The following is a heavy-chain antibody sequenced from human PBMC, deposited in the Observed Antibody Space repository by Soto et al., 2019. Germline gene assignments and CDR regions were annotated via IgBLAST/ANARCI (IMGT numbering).Heavy chain of an antibody. V-gene: IGHV3-23*01. D-gene: IGHD4-17*01. CDR3: AKRTVGWYFDL. CDR2: ISGSGDST. Sequence: GGSLRLSCAASGFTFNPYGVNWVRQAPGKGLEWVSAISGSGDSTYYADSVKGRFTISRDNSKNTQYLQMNSLRAEDTAVYYCAKRTVGWYFDLWGRGTLVTVSS. CDR1: GFTFNPYG. J-gene: IGHJ2*01.